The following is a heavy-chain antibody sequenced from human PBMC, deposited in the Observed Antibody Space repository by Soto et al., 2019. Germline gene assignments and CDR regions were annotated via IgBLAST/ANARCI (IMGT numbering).Heavy chain of an antibody. D-gene: IGHD4-17*01. CDR2: IYTGGTT. V-gene: IGHV3-53*01. CDR1: VLTVCSSHY. CDR3: GKAYGDPYYFDN. Sequence: GRSQPLSCEGRVLTVCSSHYLSWLRQAPGKGLEWVSVIYTGGTTYYADSVKGRFTISRDNSKNTLYLQMNSLRAEDTSLYCCGKAYGDPYYFDNWGQGTLVSVSS. J-gene: IGHJ4*02.